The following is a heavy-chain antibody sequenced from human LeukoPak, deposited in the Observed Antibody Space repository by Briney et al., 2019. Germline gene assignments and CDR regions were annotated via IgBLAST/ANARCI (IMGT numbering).Heavy chain of an antibody. CDR3: TLGFGAVAASWFDP. V-gene: IGHV3-30*04. D-gene: IGHD3-3*01. J-gene: IGHJ5*02. CDR1: GFTFSSYA. Sequence: GRSLRLSCAASGFTFSSYAMHWVRQAPGKGLEWVSVICYDGSDKYYADSVKGRFTISRDNSKNTLYLQMNSLRAEDTAVYYCTLGFGAVAASWFDPWGQGTLVTVSS. CDR2: ICYDGSDK.